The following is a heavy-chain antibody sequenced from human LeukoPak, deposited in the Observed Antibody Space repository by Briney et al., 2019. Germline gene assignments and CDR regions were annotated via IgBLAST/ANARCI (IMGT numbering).Heavy chain of an antibody. V-gene: IGHV3-30*04. CDR3: ARGSESFDY. Sequence: GGSLRLSCAASGFTFNRYAMHWVRQAPGKGLEWVAVISFDGWNIYYADSVRGRFTISRDNSKNTLSLQMNSLRTEDTAVFYCARGSESFDYWGQGTLATVSS. CDR2: ISFDGWNI. CDR1: GFTFNRYA. J-gene: IGHJ4*02.